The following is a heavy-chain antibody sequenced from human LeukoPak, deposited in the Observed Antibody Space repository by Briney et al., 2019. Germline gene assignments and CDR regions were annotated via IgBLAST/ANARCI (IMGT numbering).Heavy chain of an antibody. D-gene: IGHD3-22*01. V-gene: IGHV4-61*02. CDR3: ARDDSSGYYST. J-gene: IGHJ5*02. Sequence: SETLSLTCTVSGGSISSGSYYWSWIRQPAGKGLEWIGRIYTSGSTNYNPSLKSRVTISVDTSKNQFSLKLSSVTAADTAVYYCARDDSSGYYSTWGQGTLVTVSS. CDR2: IYTSGST. CDR1: GGSISSGSYY.